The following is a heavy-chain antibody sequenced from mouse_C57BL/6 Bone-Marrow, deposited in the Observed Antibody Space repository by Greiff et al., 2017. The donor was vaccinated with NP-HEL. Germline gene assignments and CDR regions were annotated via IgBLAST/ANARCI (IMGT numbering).Heavy chain of an antibody. CDR2: ILPGSGST. D-gene: IGHD2-1*01. CDR3: ARREAIYYGNYRWYFDV. CDR1: GYTFTGYW. Sequence: QVQLKESGAELMKPGASVKLSCKATGYTFTGYWIEWVKQRPGHGLEWIGEILPGSGSTNYNEKFKGKATFTADTSSNTAYMQLSSLTTEDSAIYYCARREAIYYGNYRWYFDVWGTGTTVTVSS. J-gene: IGHJ1*03. V-gene: IGHV1-9*01.